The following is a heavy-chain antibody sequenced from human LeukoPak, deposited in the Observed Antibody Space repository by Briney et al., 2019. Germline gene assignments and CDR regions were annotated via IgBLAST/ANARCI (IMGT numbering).Heavy chain of an antibody. V-gene: IGHV4-4*07. Sequence: PSETLSLTCTVSGGSISSYYWSWIRQPAGKGLEWIGRLYTSGSTNYNPSLKSRGTISVDKAKNQFSLKLTSVTAADTAVYYCARGGYYFDTGDWGQGTLVTVSS. CDR1: GGSISSYY. J-gene: IGHJ4*02. D-gene: IGHD3-22*01. CDR3: ARGGYYFDTGD. CDR2: LYTSGST.